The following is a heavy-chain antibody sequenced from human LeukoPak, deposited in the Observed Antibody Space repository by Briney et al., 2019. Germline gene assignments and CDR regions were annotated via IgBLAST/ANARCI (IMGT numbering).Heavy chain of an antibody. CDR3: ARERPYSSSWYQTPGSIDY. Sequence: GGSLRLSCAASGFTFSSYGMHWVRQAPGKGLEWVAFIRYDGSNKYYADSVKGRFTISRDNSKNTLYLQMNSLRAEDTAVYYCARERPYSSSWYQTPGSIDYWGQGTLVTVSS. CDR1: GFTFSSYG. D-gene: IGHD6-13*01. V-gene: IGHV3-30*02. CDR2: IRYDGSNK. J-gene: IGHJ4*02.